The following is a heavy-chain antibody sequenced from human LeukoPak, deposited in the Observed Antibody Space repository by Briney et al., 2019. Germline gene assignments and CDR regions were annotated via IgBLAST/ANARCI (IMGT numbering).Heavy chain of an antibody. V-gene: IGHV4-59*01. J-gene: IGHJ4*02. Sequence: SETLSLTCTVSGGSISSFYWSWLRQPPGKGLVWLGYIYYSGTTNYNPSLKSRVTIAVDTSKKQFSLKLSSVTAADTAVYYCARGVYIAAAQYCYWGQGTLVTVSS. CDR2: IYYSGTT. CDR3: ARGVYIAAAQYCY. CDR1: GGSISSFY. D-gene: IGHD6-13*01.